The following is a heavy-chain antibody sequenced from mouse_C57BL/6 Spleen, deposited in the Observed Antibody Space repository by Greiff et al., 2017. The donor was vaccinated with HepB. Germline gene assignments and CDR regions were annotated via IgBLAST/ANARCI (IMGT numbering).Heavy chain of an antibody. Sequence: VQLQQSGPELVKPGASVKMSCKASGYTFTDYNMHWVKQSHGKSLEWIGYINPNNGGTSYNQKFKGKATLTVNKSSSTAYMELRSLTSEDSAVYYCARSYGSSLYYFDYWGQGTTLTVSS. V-gene: IGHV1-22*01. CDR1: GYTFTDYN. CDR2: INPNNGGT. J-gene: IGHJ2*01. D-gene: IGHD1-1*01. CDR3: ARSYGSSLYYFDY.